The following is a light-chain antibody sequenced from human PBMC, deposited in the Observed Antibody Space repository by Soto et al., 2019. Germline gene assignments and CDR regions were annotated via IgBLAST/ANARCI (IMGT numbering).Light chain of an antibody. Sequence: EILMTQSPATLSASPGERATISCRASQSVSSNFAWYQQKPGQAPRLLIYDASTRATAIPARFSGSGSETEFTLTISSLQSEDSAVYYCQQYNNWPPWTFGQGTKVDIK. V-gene: IGKV3-15*01. J-gene: IGKJ1*01. CDR1: QSVSSN. CDR2: DAS. CDR3: QQYNNWPPWT.